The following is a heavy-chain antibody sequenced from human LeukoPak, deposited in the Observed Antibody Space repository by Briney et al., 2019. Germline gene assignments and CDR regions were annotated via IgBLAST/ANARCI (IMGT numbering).Heavy chain of an antibody. J-gene: IGHJ4*02. D-gene: IGHD2-15*01. Sequence: PSETLSLTCSVSGGSINNYWWNWIRQPPGKGLEWIGYIYYSGSTSYNPSLKSRLTISVDTSLNQFSLKLNSVTAADTAVYYCARYCSGGDCYSKALDYWGQGILVTVSS. CDR3: ARYCSGGDCYSKALDY. CDR2: IYYSGST. CDR1: GGSINNYW. V-gene: IGHV4-59*01.